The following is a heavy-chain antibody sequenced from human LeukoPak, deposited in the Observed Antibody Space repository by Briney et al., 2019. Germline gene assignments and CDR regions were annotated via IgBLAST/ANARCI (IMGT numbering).Heavy chain of an antibody. CDR3: AYCSGGSCYSSPFDY. Sequence: GASVKVSCKASGYTFTGYYMHWVRQAPGQGLEWMGWINPNSGGTNYAQKLQGRVTMTTDTSTSTACMELRSLRSDDTAVYYCAYCSGGSCYSSPFDYWGQGTLVTVSS. V-gene: IGHV1-2*02. CDR2: INPNSGGT. CDR1: GYTFTGYY. D-gene: IGHD2-15*01. J-gene: IGHJ4*02.